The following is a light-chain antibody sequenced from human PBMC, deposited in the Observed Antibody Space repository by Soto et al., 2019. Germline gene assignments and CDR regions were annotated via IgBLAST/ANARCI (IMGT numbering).Light chain of an antibody. J-gene: IGKJ4*01. V-gene: IGKV1-33*01. CDR2: DAS. Sequence: IQMTQSPSSLSASVGDRVTITCRASQDISDDVGWYQQTPGKAPKLLIYDASNLETGVPSRFSGSGSGTDFTFTISSLQPEDIETYYCQQYDNPPLTLGGGPKVDIK. CDR1: QDISDD. CDR3: QQYDNPPLT.